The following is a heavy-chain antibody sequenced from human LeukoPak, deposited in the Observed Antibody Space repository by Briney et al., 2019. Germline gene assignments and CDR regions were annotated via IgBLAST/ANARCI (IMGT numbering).Heavy chain of an antibody. J-gene: IGHJ4*02. CDR2: IIPIFGTA. CDR3: AREEWFGELTPDY. D-gene: IGHD3-10*01. CDR1: GGTFSSYA. Sequence: ASVKVSCKASGGTFSSYAISWVRQAPGQGLEWMGGIIPIFGTANYAQKFQGRVTITADESTSTAYMELSSLRSEDTAVYYCAREEWFGELTPDYWGQGTLVTVSS. V-gene: IGHV1-69*13.